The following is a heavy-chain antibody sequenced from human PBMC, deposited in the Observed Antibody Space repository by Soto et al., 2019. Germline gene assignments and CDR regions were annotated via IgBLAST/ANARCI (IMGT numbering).Heavy chain of an antibody. V-gene: IGHV1-46*04. CDR2: INPSGGST. CDR3: ARPPAAYYGWVDY. D-gene: IGHD3-10*01. J-gene: IGHJ4*02. Sequence: ASVKVSCKASGYTFSAYFIHWVRQAPGQGLEWMGIINPSGGSTGYADSVKGRFTISRDNAKNSLYLQMNSLRAEDTALYYCARPPAAYYGWVDYWGQGTLVTVSS. CDR1: GYTFSAYF.